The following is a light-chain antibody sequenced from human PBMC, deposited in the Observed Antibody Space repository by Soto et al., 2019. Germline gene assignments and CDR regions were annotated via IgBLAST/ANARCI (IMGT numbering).Light chain of an antibody. CDR3: KKRSNRPLT. Sequence: EFVLTQSPGTLSLSPGERATLSCRTSQSVSSNQLAWYQQKPGQAPRLLIYGASSRTTGITDRLSGSGYGKDFNLTLSSLEPEDFAVYYCKKRSNRPLTFGQGTPLEIK. V-gene: IGKV3D-20*02. J-gene: IGKJ5*01. CDR1: QSVSSNQ. CDR2: GAS.